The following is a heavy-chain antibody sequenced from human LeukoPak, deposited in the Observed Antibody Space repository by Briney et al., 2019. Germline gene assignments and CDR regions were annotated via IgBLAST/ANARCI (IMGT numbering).Heavy chain of an antibody. CDR1: GYTFTGYY. CDR3: ARGGVNNYFDP. CDR2: INPNSGGT. V-gene: IGHV1-2*02. J-gene: IGHJ5*02. Sequence: EASVKVSCKASGYTFTGYYMHWVRQAPGQGLEWMGWINPNSGGTNYAQKFQDRVTMTGDTSVSTAYMELSRLRSDDTAVYYCARGGVNNYFDPWGQGTLVTVSS. D-gene: IGHD3-10*01.